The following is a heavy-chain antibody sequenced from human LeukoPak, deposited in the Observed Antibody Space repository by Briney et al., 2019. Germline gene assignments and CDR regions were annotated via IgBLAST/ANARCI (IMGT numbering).Heavy chain of an antibody. CDR3: ARDRGVDVVVTATRIGDY. CDR1: GYTFTSYY. J-gene: IGHJ4*02. V-gene: IGHV1-46*01. Sequence: ASLKVSCKASGYTFTSYYIHWVRQAPGQGLEWMGIINPSGGSTSYPQKFQDRVTMHRDTSTSTVYMELSSLRSEDTAVYYCARDRGVDVVVTATRIGDYWGQGTLVTVSS. CDR2: INPSGGST. D-gene: IGHD2-21*02.